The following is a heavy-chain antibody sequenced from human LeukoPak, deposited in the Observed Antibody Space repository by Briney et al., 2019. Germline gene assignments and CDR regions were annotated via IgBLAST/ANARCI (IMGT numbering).Heavy chain of an antibody. CDR2: INPSGGST. J-gene: IGHJ5*02. CDR3: ARDRPHIVVVPAAGGRWFDP. D-gene: IGHD2-2*01. Sequence: ASVKVSCKASGYTFTSYYMHWVRQAPGQGLEWMGIINPSGGSTGYAQKFQGRVTMTRDTSTSTVYMELSSLRSEDTAVYYCARDRPHIVVVPAAGGRWFDPWGQGTLVTVSS. V-gene: IGHV1-46*01. CDR1: GYTFTSYY.